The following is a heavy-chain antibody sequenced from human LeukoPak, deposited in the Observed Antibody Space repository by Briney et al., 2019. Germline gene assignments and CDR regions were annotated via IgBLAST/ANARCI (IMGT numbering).Heavy chain of an antibody. J-gene: IGHJ4*02. CDR3: ASSLFGYSGYDFPGY. CDR1: GVSISSYY. D-gene: IGHD5-12*01. Sequence: PSETLSLTCSVSGVSISSYYWSWIRQPPGKGLEWIGYMYYSGSTSYNPSLKSRVTMSVDTSKNQFSLKLRSVTAADTAVYYCASSLFGYSGYDFPGYWGQGTLVTVSS. V-gene: IGHV4-59*01. CDR2: MYYSGST.